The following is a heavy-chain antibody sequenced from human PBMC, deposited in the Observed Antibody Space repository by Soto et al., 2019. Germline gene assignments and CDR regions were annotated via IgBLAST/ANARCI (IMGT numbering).Heavy chain of an antibody. D-gene: IGHD3-10*01. CDR3: ARGTPFYYDSGSHYNSYYNYYGMDV. V-gene: IGHV4-30-4*01. CDR2: ISYSGST. J-gene: IGHJ6*02. CDR1: GGSISSGDYY. Sequence: PSETLSLTCTVSGGSISSGDYYWSWIRQPPGKGLEWIGYISYSGSTYYNPSLKSRLTISVDTSKNQFSLRLSSVTATDTAVYYCARGTPFYYDSGSHYNSYYNYYGMDVWGQGTTVTVSS.